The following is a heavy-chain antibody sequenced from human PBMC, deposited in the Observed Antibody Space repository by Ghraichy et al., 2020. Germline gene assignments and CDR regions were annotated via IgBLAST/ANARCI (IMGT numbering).Heavy chain of an antibody. Sequence: GGSLRLSCAASGFTFSSYSMNWVRQAPGKGLEWVSSISSSSSYIYYADSVKGRFTISRDNAKNSLYLQMNSLRAEDTAVYYCARVEYSSGQKPIGYFDLWGRGTLVTVSS. CDR2: ISSSSSYI. CDR1: GFTFSSYS. J-gene: IGHJ2*01. V-gene: IGHV3-21*01. CDR3: ARVEYSSGQKPIGYFDL. D-gene: IGHD6-19*01.